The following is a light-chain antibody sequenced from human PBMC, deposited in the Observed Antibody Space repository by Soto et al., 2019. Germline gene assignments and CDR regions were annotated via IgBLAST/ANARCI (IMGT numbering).Light chain of an antibody. CDR1: NSNIGTNT. V-gene: IGLV1-44*01. J-gene: IGLJ2*01. Sequence: QSVLTQPPSASGTPGQRVTISCSGGNSNIGTNTVNWYQQVPGTAPKLLIYSNNQRPSGVPDRFSGSSSGTSASLAISGLQSVDEADYYCSAWDGSLNGVVFGGGTKVTVL. CDR2: SNN. CDR3: SAWDGSLNGVV.